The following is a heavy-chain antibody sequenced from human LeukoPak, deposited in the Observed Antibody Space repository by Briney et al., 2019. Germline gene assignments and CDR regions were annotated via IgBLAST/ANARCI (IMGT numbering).Heavy chain of an antibody. V-gene: IGHV3-23*01. CDR2: ISGSGGTT. CDR1: GFTFSSYA. J-gene: IGHJ5*02. CDR3: ARDRGRGFDL. Sequence: GGSLRLSCAASGFTFSSYAMTWVRQAPGKGLEWVSVISGSGGTTYYADSVKGRFTISRDNSKNTLYLQMNSLRAEDTAVYYCARDRGRGFDLWGQGTLVTVSS.